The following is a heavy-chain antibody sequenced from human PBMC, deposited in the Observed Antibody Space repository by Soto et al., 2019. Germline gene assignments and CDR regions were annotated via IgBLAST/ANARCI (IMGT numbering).Heavy chain of an antibody. D-gene: IGHD1-26*01. CDR3: ARDALRYRGSYSAI. CDR2: IYHSGST. Sequence: SETLSLTCAVSGGSISSSNWWSWVRQPPGKGLEWIGEIYHSGSTNYNPSLKSRVTISVDKSKNQFSLKLSSVTAADTAVYYWARDALRYRGSYSAIWGQGTLVTVSP. CDR1: GGSISSSNW. V-gene: IGHV4-4*02. J-gene: IGHJ4*02.